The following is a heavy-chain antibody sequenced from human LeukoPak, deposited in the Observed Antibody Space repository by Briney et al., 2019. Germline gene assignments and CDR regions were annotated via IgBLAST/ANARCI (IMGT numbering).Heavy chain of an antibody. CDR2: IYYSGST. CDR3: ARWGDGYNPLDY. J-gene: IGHJ4*02. CDR1: GGSTSTYY. D-gene: IGHD5-24*01. V-gene: IGHV4-59*08. Sequence: PSETLSLTCTISGGSTSTYYWSWIRQPPGKGLEWIGYIYYSGSTNYNPSLKSRVTMSVDTSKNQFSLKLSSVTAANTAVYYCARWGDGYNPLDYWGQGTLVNVSS.